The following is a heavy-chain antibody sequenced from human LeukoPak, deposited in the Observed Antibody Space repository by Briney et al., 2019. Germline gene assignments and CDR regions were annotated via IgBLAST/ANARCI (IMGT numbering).Heavy chain of an antibody. CDR3: AKGGYYYGSGSYHY. J-gene: IGHJ4*02. V-gene: IGHV3-23*01. CDR1: EFTFSSYA. D-gene: IGHD3-10*01. Sequence: GGSLRLSCAASEFTFSSYAMSWVRQAPGKGLEWVSAISGSGGSTYYADSVKGRFTISRDNSKNTLYLQMNSLRAEDTAVYYCAKGGYYYGSGSYHYWGQGTLVTVSS. CDR2: ISGSGGST.